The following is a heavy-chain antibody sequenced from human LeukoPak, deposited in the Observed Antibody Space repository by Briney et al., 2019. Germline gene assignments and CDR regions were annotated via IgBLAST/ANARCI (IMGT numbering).Heavy chain of an antibody. CDR2: IYTRGST. Sequence: PSETLSLTCTVSGGSINNYYWSWLWQPAGKGLEWIGRIYTRGSTNYNPSLKSRVTMTVDTSKNQFSLKLSSVTAAETAVYYCARGRYCSADICSGGDAFDIWGQGTMVSVSS. CDR1: GGSINNYY. V-gene: IGHV4-4*07. D-gene: IGHD2-15*01. CDR3: ARGRYCSADICSGGDAFDI. J-gene: IGHJ3*02.